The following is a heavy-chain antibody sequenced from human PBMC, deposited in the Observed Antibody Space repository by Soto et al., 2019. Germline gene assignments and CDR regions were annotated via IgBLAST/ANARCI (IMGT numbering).Heavy chain of an antibody. CDR3: ARDSKKDRSRSLLLEFDY. Sequence: ASETLSLTCAVSGGSISSGGYSWSWIRQPPGKGLEWIGYIYHSGSTYYNPSLKSRVTITADESTSTAYMELSSLRSEDTAVYYCARDSKKDRSRSLLLEFDYWGQGTLVTVSS. J-gene: IGHJ4*02. D-gene: IGHD1-1*01. V-gene: IGHV4-30-2*01. CDR2: IYHSGST. CDR1: GGSISSGGYS.